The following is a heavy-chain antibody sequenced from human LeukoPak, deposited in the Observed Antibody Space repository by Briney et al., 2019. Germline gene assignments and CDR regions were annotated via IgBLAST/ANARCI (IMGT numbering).Heavy chain of an antibody. D-gene: IGHD3-3*01. J-gene: IGHJ6*02. CDR1: GASISSHC. V-gene: IGHV4-59*11. Sequence: SETLSLTCTVSGASISSHCWSWIRQPPGRGLEWIGYICYSGSTNYNPSLKSRVTISVDTSKNQFSLKLSSVTAADTAVYYCARGLRLGDFWSGYWVGDYYYGMDVWGQGTTVTVSS. CDR3: ARGLRLGDFWSGYWVGDYYYGMDV. CDR2: ICYSGST.